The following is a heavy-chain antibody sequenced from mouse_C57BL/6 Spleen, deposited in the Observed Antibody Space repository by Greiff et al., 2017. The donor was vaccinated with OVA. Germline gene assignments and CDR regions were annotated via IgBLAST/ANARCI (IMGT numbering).Heavy chain of an antibody. CDR2: LDPETGGT. Sequence: VQLQESGAELVRPGASVTLSCKASGYTFTDYEMHWVKQTPVHGLEWIGALDPETGGTAYNQKFKGKAILTADKSSSTAYMELRSLTSEDSAVYYCTRYDYDRAWFAYWGQGTLVTVSA. J-gene: IGHJ3*01. CDR1: GYTFTDYE. CDR3: TRYDYDRAWFAY. V-gene: IGHV1-15*01. D-gene: IGHD2-4*01.